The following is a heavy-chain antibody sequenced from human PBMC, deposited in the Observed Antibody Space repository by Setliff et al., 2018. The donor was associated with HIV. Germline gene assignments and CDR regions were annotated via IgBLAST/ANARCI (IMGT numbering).Heavy chain of an antibody. J-gene: IGHJ6*02. Sequence: ASVKVSCKASGGTFSSYVISWVRQAPGQGLEWMGGIIPIFGTANYAQKFQGRVTITADESTSTAYMELSSLRSEDTAVYYCARNFGLSPSGKYYYYYGMDIWGQGTTVTVSS. CDR3: ARNFGLSPSGKYYYYYGMDI. V-gene: IGHV1-69*13. D-gene: IGHD3-10*01. CDR2: IIPIFGTA. CDR1: GGTFSSYV.